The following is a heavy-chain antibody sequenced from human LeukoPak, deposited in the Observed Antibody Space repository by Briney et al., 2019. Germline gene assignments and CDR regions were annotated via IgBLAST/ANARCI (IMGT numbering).Heavy chain of an antibody. CDR3: ARERDGGNPGYYYFDY. J-gene: IGHJ4*02. CDR2: INHSGST. V-gene: IGHV4-34*01. Sequence: SETLSLTCAVDGGTFSGYYWSWIRQPPGKGLEWIGEINHSGSTNYNPSLKSRVTISVDTSKNQFSLKLSSVTAADTAVYYCARERDGGNPGYYYFDYWGQGTLDTVSS. D-gene: IGHD4-23*01. CDR1: GGTFSGYY.